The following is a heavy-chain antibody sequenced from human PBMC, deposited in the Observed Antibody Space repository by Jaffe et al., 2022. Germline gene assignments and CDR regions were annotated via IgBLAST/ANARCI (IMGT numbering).Heavy chain of an antibody. CDR2: ISGSGGST. Sequence: EVQLLESGGGLVQPGGSLRLSCAASGFTFSSYAMSWVRQAPGKGLEWVSAISGSGGSTYYADSVKGRFTISRDNSKNTLYLQMNSLRAEDTAVYYCAKYGYSSGWYDPRYAFDIWGQGTMVTVSS. CDR1: GFTFSSYA. D-gene: IGHD6-19*01. CDR3: AKYGYSSGWYDPRYAFDI. J-gene: IGHJ3*02. V-gene: IGHV3-23*01.